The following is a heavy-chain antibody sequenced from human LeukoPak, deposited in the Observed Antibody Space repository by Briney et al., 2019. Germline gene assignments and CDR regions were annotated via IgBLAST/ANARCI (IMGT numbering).Heavy chain of an antibody. V-gene: IGHV4-4*07. CDR1: GDSISYFY. Sequence: SETLSLTCSVSGDSISYFYWSWIRQAAGKGLEWIGRVASSGNTDYNASLKSRVTISVDKSKNQFSLKLSSVTAADTAVYYCARDSSDNWNDVQDYWGQGTLVTVSS. CDR2: VASSGNT. D-gene: IGHD1-20*01. CDR3: ARDSSDNWNDVQDY. J-gene: IGHJ4*02.